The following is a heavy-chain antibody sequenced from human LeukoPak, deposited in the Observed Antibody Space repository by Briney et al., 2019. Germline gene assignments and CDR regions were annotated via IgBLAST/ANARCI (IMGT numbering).Heavy chain of an antibody. Sequence: ASVKVSCKASGYTFTGYYMHWVRQAPGQGLEWMGRINPNSGGTNYAQKFQGRVTMTRDTSISTAYMGLSRLRSDDTAVYYCARVQSLTHFDYWGQGTLVTVSS. J-gene: IGHJ4*02. CDR3: ARVQSLTHFDY. V-gene: IGHV1-2*06. CDR2: INPNSGGT. CDR1: GYTFTGYY.